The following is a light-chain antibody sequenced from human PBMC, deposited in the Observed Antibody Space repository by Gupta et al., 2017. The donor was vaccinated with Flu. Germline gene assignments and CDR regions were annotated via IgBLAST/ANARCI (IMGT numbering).Light chain of an antibody. J-gene: IGKJ1*01. Sequence: DIVMTQSRYSLAVSLGERVTINCKYSQSILYSSNNRHYLAWYQQKPGQPPKLLIYWASTRESGVPDGFSGRGSGTDFTLTISSLQAEDVAVYYCQQEDSTPRTFGQGTKVEIK. V-gene: IGKV4-1*01. CDR2: WAS. CDR3: QQEDSTPRT. CDR1: QSILYSSNNRHY.